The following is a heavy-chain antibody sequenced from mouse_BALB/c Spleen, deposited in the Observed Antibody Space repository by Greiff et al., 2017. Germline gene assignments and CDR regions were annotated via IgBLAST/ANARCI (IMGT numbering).Heavy chain of an antibody. CDR2: IHYSGST. J-gene: IGHJ1*01. D-gene: IGHD2-4*01. Sequence: VQLQQSGPDLVKPSQSLSLTCTVTGYSITSGYSWHWIRQFPGNKLEWMGYIHYSGSTNYNPSLKSRISITRDTSKNQFFLQLNSVTTEDTATYDCAKIYYDYDGYFDVWGAGTTVTVSS. V-gene: IGHV3-1*02. CDR3: AKIYYDYDGYFDV. CDR1: GYSITSGYS.